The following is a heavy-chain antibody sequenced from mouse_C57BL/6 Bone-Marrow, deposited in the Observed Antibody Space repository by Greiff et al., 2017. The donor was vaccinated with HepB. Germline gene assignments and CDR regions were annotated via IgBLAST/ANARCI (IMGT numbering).Heavy chain of an antibody. CDR2: IYPRSGNT. V-gene: IGHV1-81*01. CDR1: GYTFTSYG. CDR3: ARGQLRLLYAMDY. Sequence: VKLMESGAELARPGASVKLSCKASGYTFTSYGISWVKQRTGQGLEWIGEIYPRSGNTYYNEKFKGKATLTADKSSSTAYMELRSLTSEDSAVYVCARGQLRLLYAMDYWGQGTSVTVSS. D-gene: IGHD3-2*02. J-gene: IGHJ4*01.